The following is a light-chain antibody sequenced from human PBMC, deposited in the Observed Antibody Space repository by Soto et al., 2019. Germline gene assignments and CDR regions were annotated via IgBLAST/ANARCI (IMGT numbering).Light chain of an antibody. CDR2: AAS. J-gene: IGKJ1*01. CDR3: QQSYSTPWT. CDR1: QSISSY. V-gene: IGKV1-39*01. Sequence: DIKMYQSPSSLSASVGDRVTITCRASQSISSYLNWYQQKPGKAPKLLIYAASSLQSGVPSRFSGSGSGTDFTLTISSLQPEDFATYYCQQSYSTPWTFGQGTMVDIK.